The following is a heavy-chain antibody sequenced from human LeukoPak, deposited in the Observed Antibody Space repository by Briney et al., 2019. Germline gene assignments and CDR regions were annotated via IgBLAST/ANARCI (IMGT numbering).Heavy chain of an antibody. CDR2: IYTSGST. CDR1: GGSISSYY. J-gene: IGHJ3*02. D-gene: IGHD6-6*01. CDR3: ARDLGSSSSATNAFDI. V-gene: IGHV4-4*07. Sequence: RSSETLSLTCTVSGGSISSYYWSWIRQPAGKGLEWIGRIYTSGSTNYNPSLKSRVTISVDTSKNQFSLKLSSVTAADTAVYYCARDLGSSSSATNAFDIWGQGTMVTVSS.